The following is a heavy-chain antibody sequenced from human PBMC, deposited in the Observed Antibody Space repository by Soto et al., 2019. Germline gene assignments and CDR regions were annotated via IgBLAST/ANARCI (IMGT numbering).Heavy chain of an antibody. J-gene: IGHJ6*02. CDR1: GYSFTSYW. CDR2: IYPGDSDT. CDR3: ARFRGGSSRPYYSYGIDV. Sequence: WESLKISCKGSGYSFTSYWIGWVRQVPGKGLEWMGIIYPGDSDTRYSPSFQGQVTISADKCISTAYLQWSSLKASDTATYYCARFRGGSSRPYYSYGIDVWGQGTPVTVSS. D-gene: IGHD1-26*01. V-gene: IGHV5-51*01.